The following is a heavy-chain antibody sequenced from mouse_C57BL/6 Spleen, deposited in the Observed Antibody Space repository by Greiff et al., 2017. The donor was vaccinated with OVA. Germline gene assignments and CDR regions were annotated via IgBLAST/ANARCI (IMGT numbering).Heavy chain of an antibody. CDR3: ARQSYGNYLYYFDY. CDR1: GFTFSSYG. D-gene: IGHD2-1*01. Sequence: EVQVVESGGDLVKPGGSLKLSCAASGFTFSSYGMSWVRQTPDKRLEWVATISSGGSYTYYPDSVKGRFTISRDNAKNTLYLQMSSLKSEDTAMYYCARQSYGNYLYYFDYWGQGTTLTVSS. J-gene: IGHJ2*01. CDR2: ISSGGSYT. V-gene: IGHV5-6*01.